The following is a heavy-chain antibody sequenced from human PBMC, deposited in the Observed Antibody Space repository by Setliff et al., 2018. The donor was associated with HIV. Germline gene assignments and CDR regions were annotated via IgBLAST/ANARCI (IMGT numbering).Heavy chain of an antibody. J-gene: IGHJ3*02. CDR3: ARGQGCGGGCHYAFEM. CDR1: GDSISSDFY. V-gene: IGHV4-38-2*02. D-gene: IGHD2-21*02. Sequence: SETLSLTCTVSGDSISSDFYWGWIRQPPGKGLEWIGSIYHSGNTYYMPSLQSRVPISVDMSKNQFSLNLNSVTAADTAVYYCARGQGCGGGCHYAFEMWGQGTMVTVSS. CDR2: IYHSGNT.